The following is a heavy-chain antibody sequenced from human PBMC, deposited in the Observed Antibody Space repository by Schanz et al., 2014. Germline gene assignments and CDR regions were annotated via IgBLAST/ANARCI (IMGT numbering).Heavy chain of an antibody. CDR1: GFAFSDYG. D-gene: IGHD2-15*01. CDR3: VKEEWWRFDP. V-gene: IGHV3-30*18. J-gene: IGHJ5*02. CDR2: ISYDGNEK. Sequence: QVQLVESGGGVVQPGKSLRLSCAASGFAFSDYGMHWVRQAPGKGLEWVAFISYDGNEKHYPDSVKGRFTISRDNSRNTLFLQMESLRTEDTAEYHCVKEEWWRFDPWGQGTLVTVSS.